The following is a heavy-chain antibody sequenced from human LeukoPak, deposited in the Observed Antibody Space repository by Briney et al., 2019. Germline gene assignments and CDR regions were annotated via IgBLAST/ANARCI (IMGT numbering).Heavy chain of an antibody. CDR1: GFTLSSYA. CDR3: ARDRGAAARYYYGMDV. Sequence: GGSLRLSCAASGFTLSSYAMSWVRQAPGKGLEWVSVIYSGGSTYYADSVKGRFTISRDNSKNTLYLQMNSLRAEDTAVYYCARDRGAAARYYYGMDVWGQGTTVTVSS. CDR2: IYSGGST. D-gene: IGHD6-13*01. V-gene: IGHV3-66*01. J-gene: IGHJ6*02.